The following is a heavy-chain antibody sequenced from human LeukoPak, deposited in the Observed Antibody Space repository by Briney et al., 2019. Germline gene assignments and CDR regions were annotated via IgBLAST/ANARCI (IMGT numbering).Heavy chain of an antibody. CDR2: IGSSSSYI. Sequence: PGGSLRLSCAASGFTFSRYSMNWVRQAPGKGLEWVSSIGSSSSYIYYADSVKGRFTISRDNAKNSLYLQMNSLRAEDTAVYYCARWDSNGFDYWGQGTLVTVSS. CDR3: ARWDSNGFDY. D-gene: IGHD1-26*01. J-gene: IGHJ4*02. CDR1: GFTFSRYS. V-gene: IGHV3-21*04.